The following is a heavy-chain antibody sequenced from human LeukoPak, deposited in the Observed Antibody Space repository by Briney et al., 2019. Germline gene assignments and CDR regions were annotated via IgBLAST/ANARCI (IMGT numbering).Heavy chain of an antibody. CDR2: INHSGST. J-gene: IGHJ5*02. V-gene: IGHV4-34*01. CDR3: ARLFYYGSGSYQRFDP. Sequence: SETLSLTCAVYGGSFSGYSWSWIRQPPGKGLEWIGEINHSGSTNYNPSLKSRVTMSVDTSKNQFSLKLSSVTAADTAVYYCARLFYYGSGSYQRFDPWGQGTLVTVSS. CDR1: GGSFSGYS. D-gene: IGHD3-10*01.